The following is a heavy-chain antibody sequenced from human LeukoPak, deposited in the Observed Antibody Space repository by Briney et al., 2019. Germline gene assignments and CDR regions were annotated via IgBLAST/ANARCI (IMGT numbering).Heavy chain of an antibody. CDR1: GFTFSSYS. Sequence: GGSLRLSCAASGFTFSSYSMNWVRQAPGKGLEWVSSISSSSSYIYYADSLKGRFTISRDNAKNSLYLQMNSLRAEDTAVYYCARGPRGIAAAGTYFDYWGQGTLVTVSP. J-gene: IGHJ4*02. CDR2: ISSSSSYI. CDR3: ARGPRGIAAAGTYFDY. V-gene: IGHV3-21*01. D-gene: IGHD6-13*01.